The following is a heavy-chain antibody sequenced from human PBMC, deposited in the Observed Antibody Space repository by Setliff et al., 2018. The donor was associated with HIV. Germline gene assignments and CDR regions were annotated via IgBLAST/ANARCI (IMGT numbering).Heavy chain of an antibody. CDR2: ISGSSSTI. CDR1: GFTFSSYR. V-gene: IGHV3-48*01. D-gene: IGHD6-6*01. J-gene: IGHJ4*02. Sequence: GGSLRLSCAASGFTFSSYRMHWVRQAPGKGLEWVSYISGSSSTIYYADSVRGRFTISRDNSKNTMYLQMNTLRVEDTAVYYCAKEPKLGGIAAPFDYWGQGTLVTVSS. CDR3: AKEPKLGGIAAPFDY.